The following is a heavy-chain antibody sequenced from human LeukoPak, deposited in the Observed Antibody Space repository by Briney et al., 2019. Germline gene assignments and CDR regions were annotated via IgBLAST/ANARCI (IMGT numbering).Heavy chain of an antibody. V-gene: IGHV1-2*06. CDR1: GYTFTGYY. CDR3: ARDPSSSGSYYANAFDI. CDR2: INPNSGGT. D-gene: IGHD3-10*01. J-gene: IGHJ3*02. Sequence: ASVKVSCKASGYTFTGYYMHWVRQAPGQGLEWMGRINPNSGGTNYAQKFQGRVTMTRDTSISTAYMELSRLRSDDTAVYYCARDPSSSGSYYANAFDIWGQGTMVTVSS.